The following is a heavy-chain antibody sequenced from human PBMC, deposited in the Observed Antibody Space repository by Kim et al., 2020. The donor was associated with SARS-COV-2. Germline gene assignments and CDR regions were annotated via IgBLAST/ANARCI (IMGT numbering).Heavy chain of an antibody. CDR3: ARDGTTRNGGYYFDY. V-gene: IGHV1-3*01. Sequence: QKVQGRRPITRDTSASTAFMELSSLTSEDTAIYYCARDGTTRNGGYYFDYWGQGALVTVSS. D-gene: IGHD1-1*01. J-gene: IGHJ4*01.